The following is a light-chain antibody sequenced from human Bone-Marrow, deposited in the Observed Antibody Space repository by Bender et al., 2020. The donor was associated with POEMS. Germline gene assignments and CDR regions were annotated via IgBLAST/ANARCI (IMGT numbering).Light chain of an antibody. CDR2: EVS. J-gene: IGLJ2*01. Sequence: QSALTQPRSVSESPGQSVTISCTGTSSDVGGYNYVSWYQQHPGKAPKVMIYEVSKRPSGVPDRFSGSKSGNTASLTISGLQAEDEADYSCCSYAGTTTFVVFGGGTKLTVL. CDR3: CSYAGTTTFVV. CDR1: SSDVGGYNY. V-gene: IGLV2-11*01.